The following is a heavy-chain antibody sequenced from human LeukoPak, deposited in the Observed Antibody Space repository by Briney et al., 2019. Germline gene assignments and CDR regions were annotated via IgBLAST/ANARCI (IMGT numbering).Heavy chain of an antibody. CDR1: GYTFTDYY. Sequence: GASVKVSCKASGYTFTDYYMHWVQQAPGKGLEWMGRVDPEDGETIYAEKFQGRVTITADTSIDTAYMELSSLRSEDTAVYYCATSYSSGLGAFDIWGQGTMVTVSS. D-gene: IGHD6-19*01. CDR2: VDPEDGET. V-gene: IGHV1-69-2*01. J-gene: IGHJ3*02. CDR3: ATSYSSGLGAFDI.